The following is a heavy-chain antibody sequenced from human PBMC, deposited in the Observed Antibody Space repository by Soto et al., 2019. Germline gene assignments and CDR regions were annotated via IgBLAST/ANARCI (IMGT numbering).Heavy chain of an antibody. V-gene: IGHV3-23*01. CDR3: AKAVHTGPDYGFDY. CDR2: ISRSGATT. J-gene: IGHJ4*02. D-gene: IGHD3-10*01. CDR1: GFTFSSYA. Sequence: EVQMLDSGGGLVQPGGSLRLSCAASGFTFSSYAMIWVRQAPGQGLEWVSAISRSGATTYHADSVKGRFTISRDNSKNTVYLQMNRLRVEDTAIYYCAKAVHTGPDYGFDYWGQGTLVTVSS.